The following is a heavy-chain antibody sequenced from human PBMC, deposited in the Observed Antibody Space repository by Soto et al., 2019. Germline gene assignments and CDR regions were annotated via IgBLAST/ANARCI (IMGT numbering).Heavy chain of an antibody. D-gene: IGHD6-13*01. CDR2: ISYDGSNK. V-gene: IGHV3-30*18. J-gene: IGHJ6*02. CDR3: AKVRIAAALYYYYGMDV. Sequence: GGSLRLSCAASGFTFSSYGMHWVRQAPGKGLEWVAVISYDGSNKYYADSVKGRFTISRDNSKNTLYLQMNSLRAEDTAVYYCAKVRIAAALYYYYGMDVWGQGTTVTVS. CDR1: GFTFSSYG.